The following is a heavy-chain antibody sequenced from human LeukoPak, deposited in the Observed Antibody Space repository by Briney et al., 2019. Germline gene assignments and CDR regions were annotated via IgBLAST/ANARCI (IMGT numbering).Heavy chain of an antibody. V-gene: IGHV3-23*01. CDR1: VFRVSSYA. CDR3: ANDPRRFDD. Sequence: GGSLRLSCADSVFRVSSYAMGSSSQAPGQGLEWVSVISASGVTTYYADSVKGRFTIYRDNSKNTVYLQMNSLRAEDTATYYCANDPRRFDDWGQGTLVTVSS. CDR2: ISASGVTT. J-gene: IGHJ4*02.